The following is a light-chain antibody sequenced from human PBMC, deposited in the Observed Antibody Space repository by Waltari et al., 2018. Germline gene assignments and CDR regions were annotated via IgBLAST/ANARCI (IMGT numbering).Light chain of an antibody. V-gene: IGLV6-57*03. J-gene: IGLJ2*01. Sequence: FMLTQPHSVSESPGKTLTISCTRSSGNIATNYVQWYQQRPGSAPTKVIYDVNQRPPGVPDRFSGSIDSSSNSASLIISGLKAEDEADYYCQSFDSSHVVFGGGTKLTVL. CDR1: SGNIATNY. CDR2: DVN. CDR3: QSFDSSHVV.